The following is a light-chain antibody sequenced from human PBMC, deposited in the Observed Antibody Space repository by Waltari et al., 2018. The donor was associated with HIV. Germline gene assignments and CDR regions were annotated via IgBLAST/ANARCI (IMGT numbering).Light chain of an antibody. CDR3: AAWDDSLNGLWV. CDR2: TVI. V-gene: IGLV1-44*01. CDR1: SSKIGRNT. Sequence: QSVLTQPPSVSGTPGQRVTITCSGASSKIGRNTINWFQLLPGTAPKLLIYTVIQRPSGVPDRFSGSKSGTSASLAISGLQSEDEADYFCAAWDDSLNGLWVFGGGTKLTVL. J-gene: IGLJ3*02.